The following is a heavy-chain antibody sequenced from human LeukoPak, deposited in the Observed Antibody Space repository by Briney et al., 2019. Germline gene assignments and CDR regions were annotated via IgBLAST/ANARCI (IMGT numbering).Heavy chain of an antibody. Sequence: SQTLSLTCAISGDSVSSNSAAWNWIRQSPSRGLEWLGRTYYRSKWYNDYAVSVKSRITINPDTSKNQFSLQLNSVTPEDTAVYYCARDSTYYYDSGSSGPHYFDNWGQGTLVTVSS. V-gene: IGHV6-1*01. D-gene: IGHD3-10*01. J-gene: IGHJ4*02. CDR2: TYYRSKWYN. CDR1: GDSVSSNSAA. CDR3: ARDSTYYYDSGSSGPHYFDN.